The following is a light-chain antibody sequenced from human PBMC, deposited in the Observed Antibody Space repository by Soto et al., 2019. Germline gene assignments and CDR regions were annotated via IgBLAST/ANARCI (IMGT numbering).Light chain of an antibody. V-gene: IGLV2-14*01. CDR1: SSDFAIYNY. Sequence: QSALTQPASVSGSPGQSITISCTGTSSDFAIYNYVSWYQLHPGKAPKLMIYAVSVRTSGVSNRFSGSKSGNTASLTISGLQAEDEADYVCSSHNPFGTLQIFGRGTKVTVL. J-gene: IGLJ1*01. CDR2: AVS. CDR3: SSHNPFGTLQI.